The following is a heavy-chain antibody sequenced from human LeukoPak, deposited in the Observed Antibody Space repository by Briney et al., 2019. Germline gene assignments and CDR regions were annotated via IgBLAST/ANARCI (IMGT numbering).Heavy chain of an antibody. J-gene: IGHJ6*02. Sequence: GGSLRLSCAASGFTFSSYGMHWVRQAPGKGLEWVAVISYDGSNKYCADSVKGRFTISRDNSKNTLYLQMNSLRAEDTAVYYCAKAPYPYYYYGMDVWGQGTTVTVSS. CDR1: GFTFSSYG. V-gene: IGHV3-30*18. CDR2: ISYDGSNK. CDR3: AKAPYPYYYYGMDV.